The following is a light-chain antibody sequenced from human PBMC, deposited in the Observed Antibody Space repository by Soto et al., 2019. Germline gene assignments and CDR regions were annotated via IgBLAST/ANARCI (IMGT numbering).Light chain of an antibody. CDR3: LQYIGSSYP. V-gene: IGKV1-5*01. CDR2: DAS. CDR1: QFIDRW. J-gene: IGKJ2*01. Sequence: DIQMTQSPSTLSASVGDRVTITCRASQFIDRWLAWYQQKPGKAPQYLIFDASSLYGGVPLRFSGSGSGTDFTITINSLQLDDSATCYGLQYIGSSYPVGQGTNVEIK.